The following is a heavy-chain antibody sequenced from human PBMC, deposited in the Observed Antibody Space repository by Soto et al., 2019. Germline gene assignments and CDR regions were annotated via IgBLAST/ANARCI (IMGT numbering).Heavy chain of an antibody. Sequence: QVQLVQSGAEVKKPGSSVRVSCKASGDTFNFYSINWVRQAPGLGLEWMGRINPILNMSNYAQRFQGRVTMTANNSTSTAYMELSSLRSEDTAMYYCASSYGSGYRAFDSWGQGALVTVSS. CDR1: GDTFNFYS. V-gene: IGHV1-69*02. CDR3: ASSYGSGYRAFDS. D-gene: IGHD3-10*01. J-gene: IGHJ4*02. CDR2: INPILNMS.